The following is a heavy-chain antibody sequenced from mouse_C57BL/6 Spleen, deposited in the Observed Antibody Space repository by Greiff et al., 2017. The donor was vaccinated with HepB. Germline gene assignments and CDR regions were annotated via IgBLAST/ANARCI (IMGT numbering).Heavy chain of an antibody. Sequence: SGPELVKPGASVKIPCKASGYTFTDYNMDWVKQSHGKSLEWIGDINPNNGGTIYNQKFKGKATLTVDKSSSTAYMELRSLTSEDTAVYYCARGLASYWYFDVWGTGTTVTVSS. CDR1: GYTFTDYN. V-gene: IGHV1-18*01. CDR3: ARGLASYWYFDV. J-gene: IGHJ1*03. CDR2: INPNNGGT. D-gene: IGHD4-1*01.